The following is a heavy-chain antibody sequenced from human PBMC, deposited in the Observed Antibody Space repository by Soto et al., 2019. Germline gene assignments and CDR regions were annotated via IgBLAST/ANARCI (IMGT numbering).Heavy chain of an antibody. V-gene: IGHV1-18*01. CDR3: AMVDVYVTPSPQDV. CDR1: GYTFTRYG. D-gene: IGHD3-16*01. J-gene: IGHJ6*02. Sequence: QVQLVQSGAEVKNPGASVKFSCKASGYTFTRYGIGWARQAPGQGLEWMGWINTYNGNTNYAQNVQGRVTLTTETSTSKDYMELRSLRSNDTAIYYCAMVDVYVTPSPQDVWGQGTTVIVSS. CDR2: INTYNGNT.